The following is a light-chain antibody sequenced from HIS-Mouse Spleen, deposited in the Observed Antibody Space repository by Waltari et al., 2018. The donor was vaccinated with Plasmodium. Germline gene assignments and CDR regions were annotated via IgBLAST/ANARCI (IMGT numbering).Light chain of an antibody. CDR2: AAS. J-gene: IGKJ1*01. V-gene: IGKV1-39*01. Sequence: DIQMTQSPSSLSASVGDRVTITCRASQSISSYLNWYQQKPGKAPKLLIYAASSLQSGVPSRFSGSGSGTDFTLTISSLLPEYFATYDCQQSYSTWTFGQGTKVEIK. CDR3: QQSYSTWT. CDR1: QSISSY.